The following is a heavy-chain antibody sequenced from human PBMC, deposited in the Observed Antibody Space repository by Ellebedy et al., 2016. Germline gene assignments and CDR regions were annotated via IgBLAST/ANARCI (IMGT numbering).Heavy chain of an antibody. CDR1: GFTFSSYG. D-gene: IGHD3-10*02. Sequence: GESLKISCAASGFTFSSYGMHWVRQAPGKGLEWVAVIWYDGSNKYYADSVKGRFTISRDNSKNTLYLQMNSRRAEDPVVCYCARDFIVRGQTVFMTYWGQGTLVTVSS. V-gene: IGHV3-33*01. CDR2: IWYDGSNK. J-gene: IGHJ4*02. CDR3: ARDFIVRGQTVFMTY.